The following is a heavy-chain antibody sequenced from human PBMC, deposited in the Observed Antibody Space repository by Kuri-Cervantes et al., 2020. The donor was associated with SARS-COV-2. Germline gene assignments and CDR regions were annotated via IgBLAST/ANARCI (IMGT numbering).Heavy chain of an antibody. J-gene: IGHJ6*03. Sequence: SVKVSCKASGGTFSSYAISWVRQAPGQGLEWMGRIIPILGTANYARKFQGRVTITADKSTSTAYMELSSLRSEDTAVYYCARSYSNYVGYYYYYMDVWGKGTTVTVSS. V-gene: IGHV1-69*04. CDR2: IIPILGTA. CDR3: ARSYSNYVGYYYYYMDV. CDR1: GGTFSSYA. D-gene: IGHD4-11*01.